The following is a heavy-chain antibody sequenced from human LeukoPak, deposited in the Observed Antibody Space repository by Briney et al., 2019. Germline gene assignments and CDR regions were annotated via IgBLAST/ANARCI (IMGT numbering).Heavy chain of an antibody. CDR3: ARANTYYYDSSGYSKWFDP. CDR1: GYTFTSYG. D-gene: IGHD3-22*01. Sequence: ASVKVSCKASGYTFTSYGISWVRQAPGQGLEWMGWISAYNGNTNYAQKLQGRVTMTTDTSTSTAYMELRSLRSDDTAVYYCARANTYYYDSSGYSKWFDPWGQGTLVTVSS. J-gene: IGHJ5*02. CDR2: ISAYNGNT. V-gene: IGHV1-18*01.